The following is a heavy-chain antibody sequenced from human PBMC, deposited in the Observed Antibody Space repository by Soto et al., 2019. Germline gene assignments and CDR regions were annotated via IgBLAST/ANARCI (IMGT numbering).Heavy chain of an antibody. Sequence: GGSLRLSCAASGFTFSSYSMNWVRQAPGKGLEWVSSISSSSSYIYYADSVKGRFTISRDNAKNSLYLQMNSLRAEDTAVYYCARDVGGYYDFWSGPGGWFDPWGQGTLVTVSS. J-gene: IGHJ5*02. CDR3: ARDVGGYYDFWSGPGGWFDP. V-gene: IGHV3-21*01. D-gene: IGHD3-3*01. CDR2: ISSSSSYI. CDR1: GFTFSSYS.